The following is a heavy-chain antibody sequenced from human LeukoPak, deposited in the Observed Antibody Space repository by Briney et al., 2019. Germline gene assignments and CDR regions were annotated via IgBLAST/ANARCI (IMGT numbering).Heavy chain of an antibody. CDR1: GFTFSSYA. V-gene: IGHV3-30*04. J-gene: IGHJ4*02. D-gene: IGHD3-22*01. Sequence: GGSLRLSCAASGFTFSSYAMHWVRQAPGKGLEWVAVISYDGSNKYYADSVKGRFTISRDNSKNTLYLQMNSLRAEDTAVYYCARDSSGLFDYWGQGTLVTVSS. CDR2: ISYDGSNK. CDR3: ARDSSGLFDY.